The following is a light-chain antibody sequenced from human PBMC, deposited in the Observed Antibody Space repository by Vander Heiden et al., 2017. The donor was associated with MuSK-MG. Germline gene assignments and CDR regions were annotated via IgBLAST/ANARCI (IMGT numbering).Light chain of an antibody. J-gene: IGKJ5*01. V-gene: IGKV3-20*01. CDR2: ATS. Sequence: EIVLTQSPGTLSLSPGERATLSCRASQSVSSDYLGWYQQKPGQAPRLLIYATSIRATGIPDRFSGSGSGTDFTLTISRLEPEDFAVYYCQADDRSPFTFGQRTRLEIK. CDR1: QSVSSDY. CDR3: QADDRSPFT.